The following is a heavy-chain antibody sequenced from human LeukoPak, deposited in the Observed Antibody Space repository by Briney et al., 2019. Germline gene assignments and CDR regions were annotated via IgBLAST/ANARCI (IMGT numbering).Heavy chain of an antibody. V-gene: IGHV4-59*01. CDR3: ARRSADGQNWFDP. J-gene: IGHJ5*02. CDR1: GGSISSYY. CDR2: IYYSGST. Sequence: SETLSLTCTASGGSISSYYWSWIRQPPGKGLEWIGYIYYSGSTNYNPSLKSRVTISVDTSKNQFSLQLSSVTAADTAVYYCARRSADGQNWFDPWGQGTLVTVSS.